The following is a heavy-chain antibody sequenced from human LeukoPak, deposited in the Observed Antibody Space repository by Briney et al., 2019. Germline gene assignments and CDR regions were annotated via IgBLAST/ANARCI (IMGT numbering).Heavy chain of an antibody. V-gene: IGHV3-7*01. CDR1: GVTFSNYW. Sequence: PGGSLRLSCAGSGVTFSNYWMNWVRQAPGKGLEWVANIKRGGSEEFYMDSVKGRFTISRDDAKNSLFLQMNSLRAEDTAVYYCAKDAQRRFDYSNSLQNWGQGILVTVSS. J-gene: IGHJ1*01. D-gene: IGHD4-11*01. CDR3: AKDAQRRFDYSNSLQN. CDR2: IKRGGSEE.